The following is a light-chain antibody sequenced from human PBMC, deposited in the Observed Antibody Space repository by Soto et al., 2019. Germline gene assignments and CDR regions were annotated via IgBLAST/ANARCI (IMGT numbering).Light chain of an antibody. CDR2: HVT. J-gene: IGLJ1*01. V-gene: IGLV2-14*01. Sequence: QSVLTQPASVSGSLGQSITISCSGTSSDVGAYNYVSWYQQYPGKAPKLMIYHVTDRPSGVSNRFSGSKSGNTASLTISGLQAEDEADYDCCSYTTSNTFVFGTGTKVTVL. CDR3: CSYTTSNTFV. CDR1: SSDVGAYNY.